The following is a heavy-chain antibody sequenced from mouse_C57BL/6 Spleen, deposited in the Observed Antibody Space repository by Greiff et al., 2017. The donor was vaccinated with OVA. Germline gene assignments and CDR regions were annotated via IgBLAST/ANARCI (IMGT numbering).Heavy chain of an antibody. V-gene: IGHV10-1*01. CDR3: VRPYYSNYVAFAY. CDR1: GFSFNTYA. D-gene: IGHD2-5*01. J-gene: IGHJ3*01. CDR2: IRSKSNNYAT. Sequence: EVMLVESGGGLVQPKGSLKLSCAASGFSFNTYAMNWVRQAPGKGLEWVARIRSKSNNYATYYADSVKDRFTISRDDSESMLYLQMNNLKTEDTAMYYCVRPYYSNYVAFAYWGQGTLVTVSA.